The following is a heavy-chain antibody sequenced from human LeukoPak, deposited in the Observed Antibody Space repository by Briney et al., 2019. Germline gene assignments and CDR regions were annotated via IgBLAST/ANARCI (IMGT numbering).Heavy chain of an antibody. CDR1: GFNFDDYA. CDR3: AKDASWYGRNYFDY. J-gene: IGHJ4*02. Sequence: GGSLRLSCAASGFNFDDYAIHWVRQSPGKGLEWVSGINHHSDITIYADSVRGRFTISRDNAKKSVYLQMNSLRAEDTAVYYCAKDASWYGRNYFDYWGQGTLVTVSS. D-gene: IGHD4-17*01. CDR2: INHHSDIT. V-gene: IGHV3-9*01.